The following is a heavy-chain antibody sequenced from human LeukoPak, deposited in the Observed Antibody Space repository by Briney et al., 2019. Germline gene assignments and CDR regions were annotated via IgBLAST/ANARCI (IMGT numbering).Heavy chain of an antibody. CDR3: AKSKRGNDYGDYDDAFDI. CDR1: GLTVSNNY. Sequence: GGSLRLSCAASGLTVSNNYMSWVRQAPGKGLEWVSIIFSGGLTYYADSVKGRFTISRDNSKNTLYLQMNSLRAEDTAVYYCAKSKRGNDYGDYDDAFDIWGQGTMVTVSS. J-gene: IGHJ3*02. V-gene: IGHV3-66*02. D-gene: IGHD4-17*01. CDR2: IFSGGLT.